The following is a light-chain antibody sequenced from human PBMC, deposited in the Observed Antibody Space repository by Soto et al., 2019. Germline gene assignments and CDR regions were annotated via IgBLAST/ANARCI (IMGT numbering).Light chain of an antibody. CDR1: QSVGTW. CDR3: QHYRRNTWS. J-gene: IGKJ1*01. CDR2: GAS. Sequence: DIPMTQSPSTLSASVGGRVTITCRASQSVGTWVAWYQQKPGKAPKLLIYGASNLESGVPSRFSGSGSGTEFTLTIITLQPDDFATYFCQHYRRNTWSFGPGTKVDI. V-gene: IGKV1-5*01.